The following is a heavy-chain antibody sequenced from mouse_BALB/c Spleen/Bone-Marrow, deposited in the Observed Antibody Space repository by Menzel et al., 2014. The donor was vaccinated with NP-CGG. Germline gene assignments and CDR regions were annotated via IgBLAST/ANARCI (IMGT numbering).Heavy chain of an antibody. J-gene: IGHJ3*01. CDR2: IHYSGST. Sequence: VQLQQSGPDLVKPSQSLSLTCTVTGYSITSGYSWHWIRQLPGNKLEWMGYIHYSGSTNYNPSLKSRISITRDTSKNQFFLQLNSVTTEDTATYYCARFNYGPWFAYWGQGTLVTVAA. V-gene: IGHV3-1*02. CDR3: ARFNYGPWFAY. D-gene: IGHD1-2*01. CDR1: GYSITSGYS.